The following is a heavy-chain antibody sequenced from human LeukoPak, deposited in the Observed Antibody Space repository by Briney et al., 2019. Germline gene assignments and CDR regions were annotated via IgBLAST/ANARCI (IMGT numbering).Heavy chain of an antibody. CDR3: ARPSGDILTGYYGL. CDR1: GGSISSNNYY. CDR2: IYYSGST. V-gene: IGHV4-39*01. D-gene: IGHD3-9*01. Sequence: SETLSLTCTVSGGSISSNNYYWGWIRQPPGKGLEWIGSIYYSGSTYYNPSLKSRVTISVDTSKNQFSLKLSSVTAADTAVYYCARPSGDILTGYYGLWGQGTLVTVSS. J-gene: IGHJ4*02.